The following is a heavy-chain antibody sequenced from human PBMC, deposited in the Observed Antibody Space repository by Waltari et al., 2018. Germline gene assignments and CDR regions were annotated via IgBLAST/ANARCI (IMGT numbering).Heavy chain of an antibody. J-gene: IGHJ5*02. Sequence: QVQLQESGPGLVKPSETLSLTCTVSGYSISSGYYWGWIRQPPGKGLEWIGSIYHSGSTYYHPSLKSPVPISVDTSKHQCSLKLCSVTAADTAVYYCARDPFLEWLPWGNNWFDPWGQGTLVTVSS. V-gene: IGHV4-38-2*02. D-gene: IGHD3-3*02. CDR3: ARDPFLEWLPWGNNWFDP. CDR2: IYHSGST. CDR1: GYSISSGYY.